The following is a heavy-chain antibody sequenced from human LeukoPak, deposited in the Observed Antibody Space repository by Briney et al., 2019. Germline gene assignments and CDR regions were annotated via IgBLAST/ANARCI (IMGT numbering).Heavy chain of an antibody. CDR1: GFTFSSYE. D-gene: IGHD2-15*01. V-gene: IGHV3-48*03. J-gene: IGHJ6*03. CDR3: ARDRFVSCSGGSCYRGSYYMDV. Sequence: GGSLRLSCAASGFTFSSYEMNWVRQAPGKGLEWVSYLSSSGSTIYYADSVKGRFTISRDNAKNSLYLQMNSLRAEDTAVYYCARDRFVSCSGGSCYRGSYYMDVWGKGTTVTISS. CDR2: LSSSGSTI.